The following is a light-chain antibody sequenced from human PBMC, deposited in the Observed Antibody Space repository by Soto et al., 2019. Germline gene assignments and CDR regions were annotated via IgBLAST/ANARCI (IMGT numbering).Light chain of an antibody. CDR2: GAY. J-gene: IGKJ3*01. CDR3: LQYGRSPT. V-gene: IGKV3-20*01. Sequence: EIVLTQSPATLSSFPGDRVTLSCRASQYINTSLAWYQHTPGQAPSLLIHGAYTRAPSIPDRFSGSGSGTDFTLTINRVEPEDSAVYYCLQYGRSPTFGPGTKVDIK. CDR1: QYINTS.